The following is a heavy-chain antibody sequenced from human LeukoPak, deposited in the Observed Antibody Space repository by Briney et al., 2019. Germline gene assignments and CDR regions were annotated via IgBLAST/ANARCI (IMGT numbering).Heavy chain of an antibody. CDR3: ARALDYGDYVYYYYGMDV. J-gene: IGHJ6*02. V-gene: IGHV1-8*01. CDR2: MNPNSGNT. Sequence: ASVKVSCKASGYTFTSYDINWVRQATGQGLEWMGWMNPNSGNTGYAQKFQGRVPMTRNTSISTAYMELSSLRSEDTAVYYCARALDYGDYVYYYYGMDVWGQGTTVTVSS. CDR1: GYTFTSYD. D-gene: IGHD4-17*01.